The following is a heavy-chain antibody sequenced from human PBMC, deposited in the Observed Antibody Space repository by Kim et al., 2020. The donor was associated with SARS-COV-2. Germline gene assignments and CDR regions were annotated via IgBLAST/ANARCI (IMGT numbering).Heavy chain of an antibody. Sequence: GGSLRLSCSASGFTFSSYAMHWVRQAPGKGLEYVSAISSNGGSTYYADSVKGRFTISRDNSKNTLYLQMSSLRAEDTAVYYCVTEDIVVVVAATGDYWGQGTLVTVSS. CDR1: GFTFSSYA. D-gene: IGHD2-15*01. CDR3: VTEDIVVVVAATGDY. CDR2: ISSNGGST. J-gene: IGHJ4*02. V-gene: IGHV3-64D*09.